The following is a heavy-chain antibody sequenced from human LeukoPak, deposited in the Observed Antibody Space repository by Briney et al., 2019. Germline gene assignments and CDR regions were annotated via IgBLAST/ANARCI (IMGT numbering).Heavy chain of an antibody. CDR3: ARDTGGVAGN. Sequence: PGGSLRLSCAASEFTFSDYAMHWVRQAPGKGLEWVALISYDGSNKYYADSVKGRFTISRDNSKNTLYLQMNSLRAEDTAVYYCARDTGGVAGNWGQGTLVTVSS. D-gene: IGHD2-8*02. CDR1: EFTFSDYA. CDR2: ISYDGSNK. V-gene: IGHV3-30-3*01. J-gene: IGHJ4*02.